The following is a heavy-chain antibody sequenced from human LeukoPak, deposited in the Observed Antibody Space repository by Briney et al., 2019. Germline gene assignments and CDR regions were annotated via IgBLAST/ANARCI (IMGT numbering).Heavy chain of an antibody. CDR1: GFTFINYW. CDR3: ARIGYSSSSFDY. Sequence: GGSLRLSCAASGFTFINYWMSWVRQAPGKGLKWVANMKQDGSVKYYVDSMKGRFTISRDNAKNSLYLQVSGLRAEDTAVYFCARIGYSSSSFDYWGQGVLVTVYS. CDR2: MKQDGSVK. D-gene: IGHD6-6*01. J-gene: IGHJ4*02. V-gene: IGHV3-7*03.